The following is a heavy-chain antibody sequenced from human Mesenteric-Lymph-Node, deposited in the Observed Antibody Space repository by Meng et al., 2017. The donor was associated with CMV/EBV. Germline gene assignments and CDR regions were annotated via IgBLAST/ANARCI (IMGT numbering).Heavy chain of an antibody. J-gene: IGHJ2*01. CDR3: ASYMRQVQVVEAIYWYADL. V-gene: IGHV3-66*02. CDR2: TFRAGNT. Sequence: GGSLRLSCAVSGFSVTRNDINWVRQAPGKGLEWVSITFRAGNTYYADSVKGRFTVSRDNSRNTLYLQMDSLRVEDTAVYYCASYMRQVQVVEAIYWYADLWGRGTLVTVSS. D-gene: IGHD2-15*01. CDR1: GFSVTRND.